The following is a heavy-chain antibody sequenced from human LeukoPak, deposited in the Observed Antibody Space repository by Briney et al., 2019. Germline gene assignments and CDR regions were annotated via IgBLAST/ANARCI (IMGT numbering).Heavy chain of an antibody. D-gene: IGHD6-19*01. J-gene: IGHJ6*02. V-gene: IGHV3-21*01. CDR3: ARDSSGWYHGMDV. CDR2: ISSSSYI. Sequence: KAGGSLRLSCAASGFTFSSYSMNWVRQAPGKGLEWVSSISSSSYIYYADSVKGRFTISRDNAKNSLYLQMNSLRADDTAVYYCARDSSGWYHGMDVWGQGTTVTVSS. CDR1: GFTFSSYS.